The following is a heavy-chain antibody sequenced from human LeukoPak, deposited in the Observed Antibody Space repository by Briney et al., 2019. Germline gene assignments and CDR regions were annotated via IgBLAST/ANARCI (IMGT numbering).Heavy chain of an antibody. Sequence: KTSETLSLTCTVSGGSISSYYWSWIRQPPGKGLEWIGEINHSGSTNYNPSLKSRVTISVDTSKNQLSLKLSSVTAADTAVYYCASLNWGSVYWGQGTLVTVSS. CDR1: GGSISSYY. CDR2: INHSGST. V-gene: IGHV4-34*01. D-gene: IGHD7-27*01. CDR3: ASLNWGSVY. J-gene: IGHJ4*02.